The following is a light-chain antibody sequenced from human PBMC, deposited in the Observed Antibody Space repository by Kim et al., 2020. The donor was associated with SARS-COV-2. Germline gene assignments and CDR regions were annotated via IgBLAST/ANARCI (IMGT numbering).Light chain of an antibody. V-gene: IGKV1-27*01. CDR3: QKYNSAPRT. CDR1: QSISNY. CDR2: AGS. J-gene: IGKJ1*01. Sequence: ASVGDRVTSTCRASQSISNYLAWYQQKPGKVPKLLIYAGSSLQSGVPSRFSGSRSGTNFTLTSSSLQPEDVAIYYCQKYNSAPRTFGQGTKVDIK.